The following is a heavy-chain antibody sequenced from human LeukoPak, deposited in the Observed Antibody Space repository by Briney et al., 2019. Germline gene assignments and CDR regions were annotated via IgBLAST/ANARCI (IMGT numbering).Heavy chain of an antibody. Sequence: ASVKVSCKGSGYTFMSYYMHWVRQAPGQGLEWMGKINPSGGSTTYRQKFQGRVTMTRDTSTSTVYMEMSSLISEDTAMYYCARDRGYFDPWGRGTLVTVSS. V-gene: IGHV1-46*01. CDR1: GYTFMSYY. D-gene: IGHD5-24*01. CDR3: ARDRGYFDP. J-gene: IGHJ2*01. CDR2: INPSGGST.